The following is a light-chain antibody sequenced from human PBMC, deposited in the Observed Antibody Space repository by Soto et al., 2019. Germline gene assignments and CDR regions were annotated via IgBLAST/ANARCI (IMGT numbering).Light chain of an antibody. CDR3: QQYGSSPRFT. V-gene: IGKV3-20*01. CDR1: QSVSSSY. J-gene: IGKJ3*01. CDR2: GAS. Sequence: EIVLTQSPGTLSLSPGERATLSCRASQSVSSSYLAWYQQKPGQAPRLLIYGASSRATGIPDRFSGSGSGTDFTLTISRPEPEDFAVYYYQQYGSSPRFTFGPGTKVDIK.